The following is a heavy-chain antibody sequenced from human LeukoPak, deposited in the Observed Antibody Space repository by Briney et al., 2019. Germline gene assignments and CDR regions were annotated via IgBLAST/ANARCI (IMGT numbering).Heavy chain of an antibody. Sequence: GGSLRLSCTASGFTFDAYAMHWVRQAPGKGLEWVANIKQDGSEKYYVDSVKGRFTISRDNAKNSLYLQMNSLRAEDTAVYYCVRNLAVAGTCFDSWGQGTLVTVSS. CDR1: GFTFDAYA. CDR3: VRNLAVAGTCFDS. J-gene: IGHJ4*02. V-gene: IGHV3-7*03. D-gene: IGHD6-19*01. CDR2: IKQDGSEK.